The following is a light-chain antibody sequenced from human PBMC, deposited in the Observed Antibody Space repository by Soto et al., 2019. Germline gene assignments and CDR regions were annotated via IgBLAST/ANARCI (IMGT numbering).Light chain of an antibody. J-gene: IGKJ1*01. CDR2: KGS. CDR3: QQYAAQSPWT. CDR1: QSLPSTW. V-gene: IGKV1-5*03. Sequence: DVQMTQSPSTLSASVGDKVTITCRASQSLPSTWLAWFQQRPGTAPNVRIYKGSALASGVSSRFSGSGSGTELTLTISSLQPDDFATYFCQQYAAQSPWTFGQGTRV.